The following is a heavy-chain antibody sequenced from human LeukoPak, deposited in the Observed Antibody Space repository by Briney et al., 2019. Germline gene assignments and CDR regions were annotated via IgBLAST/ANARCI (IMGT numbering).Heavy chain of an antibody. Sequence: GGSLRLSCAASGFTFSSYWMHWVRQAPGKGLVWVSRINTDGNTTNYADSVKGRFTISRDNAKNTLCLQMNSLRAEDTAVYYCAREVTNTMIRGFDYWGQGALVTVSS. CDR3: AREVTNTMIRGFDY. V-gene: IGHV3-74*01. CDR2: INTDGNTT. J-gene: IGHJ4*02. D-gene: IGHD3-10*01. CDR1: GFTFSSYW.